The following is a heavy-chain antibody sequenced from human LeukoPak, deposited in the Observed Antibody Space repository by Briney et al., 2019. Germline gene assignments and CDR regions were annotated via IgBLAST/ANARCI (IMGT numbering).Heavy chain of an antibody. CDR3: ARALPDSFQWLRSPPDY. J-gene: IGHJ4*02. Sequence: PSETLSLTCAVYGGSFSGYYWSWIRQPPGKGLEWIGEINHRGSTNYNPSLKSQVTISVDTSKNQFSLKLSSVTAADTAVYYCARALPDSFQWLRSPPDYWGQGTLVTVSS. CDR1: GGSFSGYY. V-gene: IGHV4-34*01. CDR2: INHRGST. D-gene: IGHD5-12*01.